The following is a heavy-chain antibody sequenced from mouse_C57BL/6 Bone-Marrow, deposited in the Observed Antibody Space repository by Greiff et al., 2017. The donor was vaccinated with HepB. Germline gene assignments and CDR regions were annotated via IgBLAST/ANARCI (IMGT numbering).Heavy chain of an antibody. Sequence: EVMLVESGGGLVKPGGSLKLSCAASGFTFSDYGMHWVRQAPEKGLEWVAYISSGSSTIYYADTVKGRFTISRDNAKNTLFLQMTSLRSEDTAMYYCATTMIRRAWFAYWGQGTRVTVSA. D-gene: IGHD2-4*01. CDR1: GFTFSDYG. CDR3: ATTMIRRAWFAY. V-gene: IGHV5-17*01. J-gene: IGHJ3*01. CDR2: ISSGSSTI.